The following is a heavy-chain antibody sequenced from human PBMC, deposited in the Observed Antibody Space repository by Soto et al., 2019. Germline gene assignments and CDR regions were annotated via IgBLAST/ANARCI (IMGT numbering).Heavy chain of an antibody. V-gene: IGHV3-23*01. D-gene: IGHD6-6*01. CDR1: EFTFSTYA. CDR3: ARDRVSSSSGYYFDY. J-gene: IGHJ4*02. CDR2: VSASGLNT. Sequence: GGSLRLSCAASEFTFSTYAMAWVRQAPGKGLEWVSGVSASGLNTDYADPVKGRFYISRDNSKNTVSLHMNSLRAEDTALYYCARDRVSSSSGYYFDYWGQGTLVTVSS.